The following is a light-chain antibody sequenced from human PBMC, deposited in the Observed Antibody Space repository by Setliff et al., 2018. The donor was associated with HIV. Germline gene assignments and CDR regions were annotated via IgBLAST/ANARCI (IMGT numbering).Light chain of an antibody. J-gene: IGLJ2*01. Sequence: SYELTQPPSVSVAPGKTARITCGGDNIASKSVHWYQRKPGQAPLLVIFYDTDRPSGIPERFSASNSGNTATLIISSVEAGDEADYCCQVWDSSPDPPVVFGGGTKVTVL. CDR2: YDT. CDR1: NIASKS. CDR3: QVWDSSPDPPVV. V-gene: IGLV3-21*04.